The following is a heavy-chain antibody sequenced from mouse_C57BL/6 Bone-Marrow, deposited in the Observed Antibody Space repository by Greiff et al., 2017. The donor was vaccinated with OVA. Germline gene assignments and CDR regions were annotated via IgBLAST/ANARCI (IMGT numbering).Heavy chain of an antibody. V-gene: IGHV1-50*01. Sequence: QQPGQGLVWLGETDPSACYTYYYQKIKGKATLTVDTSSSTAYMQLSSLTSEDSAVYYCAKRDGNYYFDDWGQGTTLTVSS. J-gene: IGHJ2*01. D-gene: IGHD2-1*01. CDR3: AKRDGNYYFDD. CDR2: TDPSACYT.